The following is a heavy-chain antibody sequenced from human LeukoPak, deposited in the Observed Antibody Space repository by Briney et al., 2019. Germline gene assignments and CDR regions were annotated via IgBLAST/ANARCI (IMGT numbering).Heavy chain of an antibody. D-gene: IGHD3-16*01. V-gene: IGHV1-2*02. Sequence: ASVKVSCKASGYTFTDYYIHWVRQAPGQGLEWMGWINPNSGGTNYARKFQGRVTMTRDTSITTAYMELTRLRSDDTAMYYCTRGPNDSASDWFDPWGQGTLVTVS. CDR2: INPNSGGT. J-gene: IGHJ5*02. CDR1: GYTFTDYY. CDR3: TRGPNDSASDWFDP.